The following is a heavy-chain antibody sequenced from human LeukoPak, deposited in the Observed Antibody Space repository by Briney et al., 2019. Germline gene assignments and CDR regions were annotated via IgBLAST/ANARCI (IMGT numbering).Heavy chain of an antibody. D-gene: IGHD2-2*01. J-gene: IGHJ4*02. CDR2: IYPGDSDT. Sequence: GESLKISCKGSGYTFHSYWIAWVRQMPGKGLEWMGIIYPGDSDTRYSPSFQGQVTISADKSIRTAYLQWSSLKASDTAIYYCARRYCSSTTCRGDFDYWGQGTLVTVSS. CDR1: GYTFHSYW. V-gene: IGHV5-51*01. CDR3: ARRYCSSTTCRGDFDY.